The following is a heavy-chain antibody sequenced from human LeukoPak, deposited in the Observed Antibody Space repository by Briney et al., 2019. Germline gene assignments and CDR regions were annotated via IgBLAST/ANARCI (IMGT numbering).Heavy chain of an antibody. CDR1: GYTFTSYY. V-gene: IGHV1-46*03. CDR2: INPSGGST. Sequence: ASVKVSCKASGYTFTSYYMHWVRQAPGQGLEWMGIINPSGGSTTYAQRFQGSVTMTRDTSTSTVYMELSSLRSEDTAVYYCTRGLNSYNWFDPWGQGTLVTVSS. D-gene: IGHD3/OR15-3a*01. J-gene: IGHJ5*02. CDR3: TRGLNSYNWFDP.